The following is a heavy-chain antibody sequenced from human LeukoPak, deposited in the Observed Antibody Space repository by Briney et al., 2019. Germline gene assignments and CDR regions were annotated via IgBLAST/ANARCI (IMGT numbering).Heavy chain of an antibody. CDR1: GGSISSGGYY. Sequence: SQTLSLTCTVSGGSISSGGYYWSWVRQHPGKGLEWIGYICYSGSTYYNPSLKSRVTISVDTSKNQFSLKLSSVTAADTAVYYCARDSGRFNGMDVWGQGTTVTVSS. D-gene: IGHD3-10*01. J-gene: IGHJ6*02. V-gene: IGHV4-31*03. CDR3: ARDSGRFNGMDV. CDR2: ICYSGST.